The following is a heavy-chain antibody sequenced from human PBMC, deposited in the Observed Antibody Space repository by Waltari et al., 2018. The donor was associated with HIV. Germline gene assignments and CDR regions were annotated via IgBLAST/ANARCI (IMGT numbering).Heavy chain of an antibody. Sequence: EVQLVESGGGLVQPGGSLRLSCAASGFTFSSYWMHWVRQAPGTGLVWVSRINSDGSSTSYADSVKGRFTISRDNAKNTLYLQMNSLRAEDTAVYYCARDGLTGFNLYYYGMDVWGQGTTVTVSS. CDR3: ARDGLTGFNLYYYGMDV. CDR1: GFTFSSYW. V-gene: IGHV3-74*01. D-gene: IGHD3-9*01. J-gene: IGHJ6*02. CDR2: INSDGSST.